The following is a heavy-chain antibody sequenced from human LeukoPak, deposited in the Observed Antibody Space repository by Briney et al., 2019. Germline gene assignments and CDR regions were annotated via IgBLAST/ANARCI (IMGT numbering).Heavy chain of an antibody. J-gene: IGHJ4*02. D-gene: IGHD6-6*01. CDR1: GFTFSSYN. CDR2: ISSSSSYI. Sequence: GGSLRLSCAASGFTFSSYNMNWVRQAPGKGLEWVSSISSSSSYIYYADSVKGRFTISRDNAKNSLYLQMNSLRAEDTAVYYCARDRWQLAQDFDYWGQGTLVTVSS. CDR3: ARDRWQLAQDFDY. V-gene: IGHV3-21*01.